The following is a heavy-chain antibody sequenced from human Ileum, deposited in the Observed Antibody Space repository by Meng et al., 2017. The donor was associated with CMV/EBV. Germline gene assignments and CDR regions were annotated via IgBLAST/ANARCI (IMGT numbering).Heavy chain of an antibody. CDR3: ARDHDYGEYGGWFDP. D-gene: IGHD4-17*01. CDR2: ILYSGTT. Sequence: QVQLQESGPGLVKPSQTLSLTCTVSGDSIRSDSYCWCWIRQHPGKGLEWIGHILYSGTTYYNPSLKGRVTISIDTSNNQFSLSLKSVTAADTAVYYCARDHDYGEYGGWFDPWGQGTLVTVSS. V-gene: IGHV4-31*03. CDR1: GDSIRSDSYC. J-gene: IGHJ5*01.